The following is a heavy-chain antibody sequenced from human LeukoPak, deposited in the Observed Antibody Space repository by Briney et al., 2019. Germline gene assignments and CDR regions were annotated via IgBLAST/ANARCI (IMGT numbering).Heavy chain of an antibody. J-gene: IGHJ4*02. CDR1: GFTFGSYW. CDR2: INTDGGST. Sequence: GRSLRLSCAASGFTFGSYWMHWVRQAPGKGLVWVSRINTDGGSTTYADSVKGRFTISRDNAKNTLYLQMNSLRAEDTAVYYCGRGFSIVPAGIPDYWGLGTLVTVSS. D-gene: IGHD2-2*02. CDR3: GRGFSIVPAGIPDY. V-gene: IGHV3-74*01.